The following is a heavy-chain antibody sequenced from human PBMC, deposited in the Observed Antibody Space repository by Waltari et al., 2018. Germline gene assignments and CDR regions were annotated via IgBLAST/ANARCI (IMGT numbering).Heavy chain of an antibody. J-gene: IGHJ5*02. V-gene: IGHV4-34*01. Sequence: QVQLQQWGAGLLKPSETMSLTCAVYGGSFSGYYWSWIRQPPGKWLEWIGEINHSGSTNYNPSRKSRVTRSVDTSKNQFSLKLSAVTAADTSVYYCARGRVYAWFDPWGQGTLVTVSS. D-gene: IGHD6-13*01. CDR2: INHSGST. CDR1: GGSFSGYY. CDR3: ARGRVYAWFDP.